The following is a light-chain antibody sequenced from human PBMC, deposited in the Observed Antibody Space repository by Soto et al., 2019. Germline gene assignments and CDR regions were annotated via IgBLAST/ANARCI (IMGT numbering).Light chain of an antibody. CDR2: GAS. V-gene: IGKV3-20*01. CDR1: QSDSSSY. Sequence: EIVLTQSPGTLSLSPGERATLSCRASQSDSSSYLAWYQQKPGQAPRLLKYGASSRATGISDRFSGSGSGTDLTLTISRQEPEDFAVYYCQQYGSSPPITFGQGTRLEIK. J-gene: IGKJ5*01. CDR3: QQYGSSPPIT.